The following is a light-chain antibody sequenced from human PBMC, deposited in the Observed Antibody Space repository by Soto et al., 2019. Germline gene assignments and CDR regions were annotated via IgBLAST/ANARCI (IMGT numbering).Light chain of an antibody. CDR1: SSDVGGYNY. V-gene: IGLV2-8*01. CDR3: TSYAGGNNV. CDR2: EVN. J-gene: IGLJ1*01. Sequence: QFVLTQPPSASGSPGQSVTISCTGTSSDVGGYNYVSWYQQHPGKVPKLMVYEVNKRPSGVPDRFSGSKSGNTASLTVSGLQAEDEADYYCTSYAGGNNVFGTGTKLTVL.